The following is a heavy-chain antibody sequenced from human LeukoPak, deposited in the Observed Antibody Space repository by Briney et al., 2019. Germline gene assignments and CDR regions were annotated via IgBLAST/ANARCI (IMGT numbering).Heavy chain of an antibody. CDR3: ARAYSGYDYYDY. J-gene: IGHJ4*02. CDR1: GFTFSSYS. CDR2: ISSTGVYI. Sequence: PGESLRLSCAASGFTFSSYSVNWVRQAPGKGLEWVSSISSTGVYIHYGDSVKGRFTISRDNAKNSLYLQMNSLRAEDTAVYYCARAYSGYDYYDYWGQGTLVTVSS. D-gene: IGHD5-12*01. V-gene: IGHV3-21*01.